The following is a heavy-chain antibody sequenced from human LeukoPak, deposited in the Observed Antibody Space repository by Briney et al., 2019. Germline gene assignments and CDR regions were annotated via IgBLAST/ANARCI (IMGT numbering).Heavy chain of an antibody. CDR1: GGPISSTKW. V-gene: IGHV4-4*02. Sequence: PSETLSLTCAVSGGPISSTKWWTWVRQPPGKGLEWIGETSQSGSMNYNPSLRSRAPVSLDKSKNQFFLKLGSVTAADTAVYYCATRSSSGSPNWGQGTLVTVSS. D-gene: IGHD3-10*01. CDR3: ATRSSSGSPN. CDR2: TSQSGSM. J-gene: IGHJ4*02.